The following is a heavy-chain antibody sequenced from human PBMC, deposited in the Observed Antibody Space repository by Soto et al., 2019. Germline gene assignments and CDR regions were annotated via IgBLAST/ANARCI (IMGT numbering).Heavy chain of an antibody. V-gene: IGHV3-73*01. CDR1: GFTFSGSA. J-gene: IGHJ5*02. Sequence: GGSLRFSCAASGFTFSGSAMHWVRQASGKGLEWVGRIRSKANSYATAYAASVKGRFTISRDDSKNTAYLQMDSLKTEDTAVYYCTRPGPQYYDILTGYYPTTWFDPWGQGTLVTVSS. CDR2: IRSKANSYAT. D-gene: IGHD3-9*01. CDR3: TRPGPQYYDILTGYYPTTWFDP.